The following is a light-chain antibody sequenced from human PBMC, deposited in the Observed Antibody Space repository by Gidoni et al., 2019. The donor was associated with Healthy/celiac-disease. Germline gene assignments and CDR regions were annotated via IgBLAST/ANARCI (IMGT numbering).Light chain of an antibody. CDR2: AAS. CDR1: QSISSY. Sequence: DIQMPQSPSSLSASVEDRVTITCRASQSISSYLNWYQQKPGKAPKLLIYAASRLQSGVPSRFSGSGAGTDFTFTISSLQPEDFATYYCQQSYSTPRTVGQGTKVEIK. CDR3: QQSYSTPRT. J-gene: IGKJ1*01. V-gene: IGKV1-39*01.